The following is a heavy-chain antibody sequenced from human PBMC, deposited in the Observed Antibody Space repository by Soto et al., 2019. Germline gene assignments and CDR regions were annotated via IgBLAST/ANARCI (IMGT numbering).Heavy chain of an antibody. CDR1: GGTFSSYA. Sequence: QVQLVQSGAEVKKPGSSVKVSCKASGGTFSSYAISWVRQAPGQGLEWMGGIIPIFGTANYAQKFQGRVTITADESTSTAYMGLSSLRSEDTAVYYCARGVSPPPHCEYQLTYYYYYGMDVWGQGTTVTVSS. J-gene: IGHJ6*02. CDR2: IIPIFGTA. V-gene: IGHV1-69*12. D-gene: IGHD2-2*01. CDR3: ARGVSPPPHCEYQLTYYYYYGMDV.